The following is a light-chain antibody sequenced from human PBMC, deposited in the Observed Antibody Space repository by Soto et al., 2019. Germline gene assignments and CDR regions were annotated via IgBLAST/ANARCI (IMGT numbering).Light chain of an antibody. CDR1: SGDIGGYNY. CDR3: SSYVGTNTLV. Sequence: QSALTQPPSASGSPGQSVTISCTGTSGDIGGYNYVSWYQQHPGKAPKLLIYEVSKRPSGVPDRFSGSKSGNTASLTVSGPQAEDEAEYYCSSYVGTNTLVFGGGTNVTVL. J-gene: IGLJ2*01. CDR2: EVS. V-gene: IGLV2-8*01.